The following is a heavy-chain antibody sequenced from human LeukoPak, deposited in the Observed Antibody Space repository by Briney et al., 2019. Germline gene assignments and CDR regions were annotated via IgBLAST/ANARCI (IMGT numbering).Heavy chain of an antibody. CDR2: IYHSGTT. V-gene: IGHV4-4*02. J-gene: IGHJ4*02. CDR3: TRNRYYCLDY. D-gene: IGHD3-16*01. CDR1: SYSISSDNW. Sequence: SETLSLTCTVSSYSISSDNWWSWVRQPPGKGLEWIGEIYHSGTTNYNPSLKSRVTISVDKSKNQFSLKLSSVTAADTAVYYCTRNRYYCLDYWGQGTQVTVSP.